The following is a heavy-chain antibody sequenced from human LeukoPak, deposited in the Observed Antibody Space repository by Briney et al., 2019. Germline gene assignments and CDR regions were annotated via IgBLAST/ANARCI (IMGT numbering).Heavy chain of an antibody. V-gene: IGHV4-4*09. J-gene: IGHJ4*02. Sequence: SETLSLTCTVSGGSISGYYWSWIRQPPGRALEWIGYIYSSGATNSNPSLKSRVTISVDSSKDQFSLKLTSVTAADTAVYYCARRFDTSGWVDYWGQGTLVTVSS. D-gene: IGHD6-19*01. CDR3: ARRFDTSGWVDY. CDR1: GGSISGYY. CDR2: IYSSGAT.